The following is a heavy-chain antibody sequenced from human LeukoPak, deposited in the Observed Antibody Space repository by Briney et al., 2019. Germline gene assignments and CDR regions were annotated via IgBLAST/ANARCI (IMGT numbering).Heavy chain of an antibody. CDR3: ARGTYGDYEYFQH. CDR1: GGSISSYY. V-gene: IGHV4-59*01. Sequence: RSSETLSLTCTVSGGSISSYYWSWIRQPPGKGLEWIGYIYYSGSTNYNPSLKSRVTISVDTSKNQFSLKLSSVTAADTAVYYCARGTYGDYEYFQHWGQGTLVTVSS. CDR2: IYYSGST. J-gene: IGHJ1*01. D-gene: IGHD4-17*01.